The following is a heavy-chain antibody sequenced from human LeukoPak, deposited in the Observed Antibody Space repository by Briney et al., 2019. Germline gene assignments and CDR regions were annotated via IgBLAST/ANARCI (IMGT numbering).Heavy chain of an antibody. CDR1: GFTFGDYY. V-gene: IGHV3-49*04. CDR2: IKSRAYGGTT. J-gene: IGHJ3*02. Sequence: PGGTLRLTCTAYGFTFGDYYLSWVRQAPGKGLEWVGLIKSRAYGGTTEYAASVKGRFTISRDDSKSIAYLQMNSLKTEDTAVYYCTRDHRPEPGIVGADDAFDIWGQGTMVTVSS. D-gene: IGHD1-26*01. CDR3: TRDHRPEPGIVGADDAFDI.